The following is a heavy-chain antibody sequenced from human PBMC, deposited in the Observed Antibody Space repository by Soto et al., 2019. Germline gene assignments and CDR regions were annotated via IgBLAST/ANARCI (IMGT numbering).Heavy chain of an antibody. J-gene: IGHJ4*02. Sequence: EVQLLESGGGLVQPGESLRLSCAASGFTFSSYAMSWARQAPGKGLEWVSSIGVSSDAYYADSVKGRFTISRDNSRNTLYLQMNSLRAEDTALHYCAKNYFFDSWGQGTLVTVSS. CDR2: IGVSSDA. CDR1: GFTFSSYA. CDR3: AKNYFFDS. V-gene: IGHV3-23*01.